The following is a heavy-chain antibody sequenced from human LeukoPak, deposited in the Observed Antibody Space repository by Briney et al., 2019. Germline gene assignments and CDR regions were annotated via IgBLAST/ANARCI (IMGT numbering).Heavy chain of an antibody. CDR2: INPNSVGT. CDR1: GYTFTGYY. CDR3: ASSRGAAAGLFDY. D-gene: IGHD6-13*01. V-gene: IGHV1-2*02. Sequence: ASVRVSYKASGYTFTGYYMHWVRQAPGQGPEWMGWINPNSVGTNYAQKFQGRVTMTRDTSISTAYMELSRLRSDDTAVYYCASSRGAAAGLFDYWGQGTLVTVSS. J-gene: IGHJ4*02.